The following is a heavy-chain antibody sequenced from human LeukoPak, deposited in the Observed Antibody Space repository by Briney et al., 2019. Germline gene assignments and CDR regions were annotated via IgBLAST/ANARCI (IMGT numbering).Heavy chain of an antibody. CDR2: IYYSGST. D-gene: IGHD3-22*01. CDR3: ARENAFSGYWPPYYYYYYMDV. CDR1: GGSISSYY. Sequence: SETLSLTCTVSGGSISSYYWSWIRQPPGKGLEWIGYIYYSGSTNYNPSLKSRVTISVDTSKNQFSLKLSSVTAADTAVYYCARENAFSGYWPPYYYYYYMDVWGKGTTVTVSS. J-gene: IGHJ6*03. V-gene: IGHV4-59*01.